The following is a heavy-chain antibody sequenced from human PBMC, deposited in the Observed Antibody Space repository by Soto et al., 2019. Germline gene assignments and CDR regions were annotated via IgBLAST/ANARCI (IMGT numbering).Heavy chain of an antibody. CDR2: INPNGGST. Sequence: GASVKVSCKAPADTFTSYYIHWVRQAPGHGLEWMGIINPNGGSTRFAQTFQGRITMTRNTSISTAYMELSSLRSEDTAVYYCARGRSWSSSVDYWGQGTLVTVSS. CDR3: ARGRSWSSSVDY. D-gene: IGHD6-6*01. CDR1: ADTFTSYY. J-gene: IGHJ4*02. V-gene: IGHV1-46*01.